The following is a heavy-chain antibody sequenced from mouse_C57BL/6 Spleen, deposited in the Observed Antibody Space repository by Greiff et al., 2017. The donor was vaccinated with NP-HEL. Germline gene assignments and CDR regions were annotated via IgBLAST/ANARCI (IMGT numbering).Heavy chain of an antibody. J-gene: IGHJ1*03. CDR3: ARDCTTVVARYFDV. CDR2: ISSGSSTI. Sequence: DVQLVESGGGLVKPGGSLKLSCAASGFTFSDYGMHWVRQAPEKGLEWVAYISSGSSTIYYADTVKGRFTISRDNAKNTLFLQMTSLRSEDTAMYYCARDCTTVVARYFDVWGTGTTVTVSS. CDR1: GFTFSDYG. D-gene: IGHD1-1*01. V-gene: IGHV5-17*01.